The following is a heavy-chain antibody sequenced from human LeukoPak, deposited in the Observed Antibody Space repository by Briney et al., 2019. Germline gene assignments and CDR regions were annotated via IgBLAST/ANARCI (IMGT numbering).Heavy chain of an antibody. CDR1: GFTFSSYS. D-gene: IGHD3-10*01. Sequence: PGGSLRLSCAASGFTFSSYSMNWVRQAPGKGLEWVSSISSSSSYIYYADSVKGRFTISRDNAKNSLYLQMNSLRAEDTAVYHCARDLLSLLVPDYWGQGTLVTVSS. J-gene: IGHJ4*02. CDR3: ARDLLSLLVPDY. CDR2: ISSSSSYI. V-gene: IGHV3-21*01.